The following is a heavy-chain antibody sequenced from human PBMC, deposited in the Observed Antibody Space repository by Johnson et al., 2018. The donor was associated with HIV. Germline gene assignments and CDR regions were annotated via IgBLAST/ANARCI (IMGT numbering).Heavy chain of an antibody. CDR2: ISWNSGSI. Sequence: VQLVESGGGLVQPGRSLRLSCAASRFTFEDYAMHWVRQAPGKGLEWVSGISWNSGSIGYADSVKGRFTISRDNAKYSLYLQMNSLRAEDTALYYCARGAVVTAHYAFDIWGQGTMVTVSS. V-gene: IGHV3-9*01. J-gene: IGHJ3*02. D-gene: IGHD2-21*02. CDR3: ARGAVVTAHYAFDI. CDR1: RFTFEDYA.